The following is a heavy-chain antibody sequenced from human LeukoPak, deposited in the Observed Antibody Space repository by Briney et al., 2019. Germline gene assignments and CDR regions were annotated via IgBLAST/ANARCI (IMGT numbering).Heavy chain of an antibody. Sequence: SETLSLTCAVYGGSFSGYYWSWIRQPPGKGLEWIGEINHSGSTNYNPSPKSRVTISVDTSKNQFSLKLSSVTAADTAVYYCARLLNYDYGDFDYWGQGTLVTVSS. CDR1: GGSFSGYY. CDR2: INHSGST. J-gene: IGHJ4*02. V-gene: IGHV4-34*01. CDR3: ARLLNYDYGDFDY. D-gene: IGHD4-17*01.